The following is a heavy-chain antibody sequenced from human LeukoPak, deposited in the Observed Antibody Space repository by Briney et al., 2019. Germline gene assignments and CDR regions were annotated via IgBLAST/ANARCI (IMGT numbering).Heavy chain of an antibody. Sequence: ASVKVSCKASGYTFTSYEINWVRQATGQGLEWMGWMNPNSGNKGYAQKFQGRVTMTRNTSISTAYMEVSSLRSEDTAVYYCARKYLSGSGKPHFDYWGQGTLVTVSS. J-gene: IGHJ4*02. V-gene: IGHV1-8*01. CDR2: MNPNSGNK. D-gene: IGHD3-10*01. CDR1: GYTFTSYE. CDR3: ARKYLSGSGKPHFDY.